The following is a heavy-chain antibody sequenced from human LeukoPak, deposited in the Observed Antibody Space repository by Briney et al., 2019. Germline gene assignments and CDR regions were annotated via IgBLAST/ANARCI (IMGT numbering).Heavy chain of an antibody. D-gene: IGHD6-13*01. CDR3: SREFWYRFEY. CDR1: GLFLSNYY. Sequence: PGGSLRLSRSPSGLFLSNYYMSCIRHPPGERVEWIAYICSDGSPNNDADSVSGRFTMSGDNAQHSVHLQMNNLRVDDTAVYYCSREFWYRFEYWGQGTVVTVSS. J-gene: IGHJ4*02. CDR2: ICSDGSPN. V-gene: IGHV3-11*04.